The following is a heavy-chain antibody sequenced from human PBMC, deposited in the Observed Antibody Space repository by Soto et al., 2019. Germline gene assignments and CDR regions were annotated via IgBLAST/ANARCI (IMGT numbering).Heavy chain of an antibody. CDR2: ISASGDSS. CDR1: GFTFSSFG. Sequence: EVQLLDSGGDLAQPGGSLRLSCTASGFTFSSFGMAWVRQAPGKGLAWVSAISASGDSSYYADSVKDRFTISRDSPTNTQDLQMNHWRAEDTAVYYCGKMGIGMFSHKHHFDHWGQGTQVTVSS. CDR3: GKMGIGMFSHKHHFDH. J-gene: IGHJ4*02. V-gene: IGHV3-23*01. D-gene: IGHD2-2*03.